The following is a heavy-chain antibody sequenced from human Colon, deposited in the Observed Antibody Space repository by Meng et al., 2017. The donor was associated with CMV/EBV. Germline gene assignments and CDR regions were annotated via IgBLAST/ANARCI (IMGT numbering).Heavy chain of an antibody. V-gene: IGHV1-2*02. Sequence: ASVKVSCKASGYSFTGYYLLWLRQAPGQGLEWLGRINPFSGATSFEEKFQGRVTMTTDSSITTTYMELRRLTNDDSAVYYCARDREFAMDVWGQGTTVTV. CDR2: INPFSGAT. CDR1: GYSFTGYY. CDR3: ARDREFAMDV. J-gene: IGHJ6*02.